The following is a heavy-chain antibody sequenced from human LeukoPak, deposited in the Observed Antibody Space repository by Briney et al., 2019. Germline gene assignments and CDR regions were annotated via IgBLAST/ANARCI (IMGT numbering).Heavy chain of an antibody. CDR1: GFTFSSYA. V-gene: IGHV3-23*01. CDR2: ISGSGGST. J-gene: IGHJ4*02. CDR3: AKVIVGRSHFDY. Sequence: GGSVRLSCAASGFTFSSYAMSWVRQAPGKGLEWVSAISGSGGSTYYADSVKGRFTISRDNSKNTLYLQMNSLRAEDTAVYYCAKVIVGRSHFDYWGQGTLVTVSS. D-gene: IGHD1-26*01.